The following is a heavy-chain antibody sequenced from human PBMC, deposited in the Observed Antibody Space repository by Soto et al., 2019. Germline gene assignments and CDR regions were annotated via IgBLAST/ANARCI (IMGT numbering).Heavy chain of an antibody. D-gene: IGHD4-17*01. Sequence: SETLSLTCAVYGGSFSGYYWTWIRQPPGTGLEWIGEINHSGSTNYNPSLKSRVTISVDTSKNQFSLKLSSVTAADTAVYYCARGRAVTRYFDYWGQGTLVTVSS. CDR3: ARGRAVTRYFDY. J-gene: IGHJ4*02. CDR1: GGSFSGYY. CDR2: INHSGST. V-gene: IGHV4-34*01.